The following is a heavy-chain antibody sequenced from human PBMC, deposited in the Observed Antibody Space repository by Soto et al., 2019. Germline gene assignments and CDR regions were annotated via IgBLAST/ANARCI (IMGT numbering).Heavy chain of an antibody. CDR1: GFTFSSYA. Sequence: PGGSLRLSXAASGFTFSSYAMSWVRQAPGKGLEWVSAISGSGGSTYYADSVKGRFTISRDNSKNTLYLQMNSLRAEDTAVYYCVLRRYYYDSSGYYHDAFDIWGQGTMVTVSS. CDR3: VLRRYYYDSSGYYHDAFDI. V-gene: IGHV3-23*01. CDR2: ISGSGGST. J-gene: IGHJ3*02. D-gene: IGHD3-22*01.